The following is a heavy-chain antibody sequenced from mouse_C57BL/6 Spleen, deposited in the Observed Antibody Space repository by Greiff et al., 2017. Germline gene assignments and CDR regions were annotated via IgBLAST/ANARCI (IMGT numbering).Heavy chain of an antibody. Sequence: VQLQESGAELVRPGTSVKVSCKASGYAFTNYLIEWVKQRPGQGLEWIGVINPGSGGTNYNEKFKGKATLTADKSSSTAYMQLSSLTSEDSAVYFCARSGRTGNYFDYWGQGTTLTVSS. J-gene: IGHJ2*01. CDR1: GYAFTNYL. V-gene: IGHV1-54*01. CDR3: ARSGRTGNYFDY. CDR2: INPGSGGT. D-gene: IGHD4-1*01.